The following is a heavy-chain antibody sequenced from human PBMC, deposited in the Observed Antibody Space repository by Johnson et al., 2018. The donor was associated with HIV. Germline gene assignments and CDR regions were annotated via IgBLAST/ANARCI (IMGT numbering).Heavy chain of an antibody. CDR1: GFTFSNAW. CDR3: TTDLAAVGSGAFDI. D-gene: IGHD6-13*01. J-gene: IGHJ3*02. Sequence: VQLVESGGGLVKPGESLRLSCAASGFTFSNAWMNWVRQAPGKGLEWVGRIKRKIDGGTTDYAAPVKGRFTISRDDSKNTLYLQMNSLKLEDTAVYYCTTDLAAVGSGAFDIWGQGTMVTVSS. V-gene: IGHV3-15*01. CDR2: IKRKIDGGTT.